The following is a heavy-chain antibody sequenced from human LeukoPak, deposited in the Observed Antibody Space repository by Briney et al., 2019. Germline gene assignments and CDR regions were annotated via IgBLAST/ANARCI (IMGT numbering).Heavy chain of an antibody. Sequence: GGSLRLSCAASGLTFSSYWMSWVRQAPGKGLEWVANIKQDGSEKYYVDSVKGRFTISRDNAKNSLYLQMNSLRAEDTAVYCARDDCSSISCYHNWFDPWGQGTLVTVSS. CDR1: GLTFSSYW. CDR2: IKQDGSEK. D-gene: IGHD2-2*01. J-gene: IGHJ5*02. V-gene: IGHV3-7*01. CDR3: ARDDCSSISCYHNWFDP.